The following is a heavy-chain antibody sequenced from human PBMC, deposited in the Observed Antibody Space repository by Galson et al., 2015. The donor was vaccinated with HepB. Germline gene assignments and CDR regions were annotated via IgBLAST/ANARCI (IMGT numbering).Heavy chain of an antibody. V-gene: IGHV3-9*01. J-gene: IGHJ3*02. CDR2: ISWNSGNI. D-gene: IGHD1-1*01. CDR1: GFTFDDYA. CDR3: AKDSLGYVDAFEI. Sequence: SLRVSCAPSGFTFDDYAMRWVRQAPGKGLEWVSGISWNSGNIGYADSVKGRFTMSRDNAKNALFLQMNRLRPEDTALYYCAKDSLGYVDAFEIWGQGTMVTVSS.